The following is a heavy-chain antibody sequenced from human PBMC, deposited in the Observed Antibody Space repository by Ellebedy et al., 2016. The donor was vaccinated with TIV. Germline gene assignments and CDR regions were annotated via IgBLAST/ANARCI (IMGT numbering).Heavy chain of an antibody. CDR3: ARDHPGYYDSSGYIDY. V-gene: IGHV3-33*01. J-gene: IGHJ4*02. D-gene: IGHD3-22*01. CDR1: GFTFSSYG. CDR2: IWYDGSNK. Sequence: SLKISXAASGFTFSSYGMHWVRQAPGKGLEWVAVIWYDGSNKYYADSVKGRSTISRDNSKNTLYLQMNSLRAEDTAVYYCARDHPGYYDSSGYIDYWGQGTLVTVSS.